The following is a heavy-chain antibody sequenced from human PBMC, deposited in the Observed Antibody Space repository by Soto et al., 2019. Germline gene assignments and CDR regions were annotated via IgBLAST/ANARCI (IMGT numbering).Heavy chain of an antibody. V-gene: IGHV3-7*03. CDR2: IKQDGSEK. Sequence: GGSLRLSCAASGFTFSSYWMSWVRQAPGKGLEWVANIKQDGSEKYYVDSVKGRFTISRDNAKNSLYLQMNSLRAEDTAVYYCARETPRGDYYDSSGDWYFDLWGRGTLVTVSS. D-gene: IGHD3-22*01. J-gene: IGHJ2*01. CDR1: GFTFSSYW. CDR3: ARETPRGDYYDSSGDWYFDL.